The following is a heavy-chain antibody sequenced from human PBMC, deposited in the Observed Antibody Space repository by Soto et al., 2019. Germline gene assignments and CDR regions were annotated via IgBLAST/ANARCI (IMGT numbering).Heavy chain of an antibody. J-gene: IGHJ6*03. Sequence: GGSLRLSCAASGFTFSSYGMHWVRQAPGKGLEWVAVIWYDGSNKYYADSVKGRFTISRDNSKNTLYLQMNSLRAEDTAVYYCAILSPPALHSGYDPTYYYYYYMDVWGKGTTVTVSS. CDR3: AILSPPALHSGYDPTYYYYYYMDV. D-gene: IGHD5-12*01. CDR2: IWYDGSNK. V-gene: IGHV3-33*01. CDR1: GFTFSSYG.